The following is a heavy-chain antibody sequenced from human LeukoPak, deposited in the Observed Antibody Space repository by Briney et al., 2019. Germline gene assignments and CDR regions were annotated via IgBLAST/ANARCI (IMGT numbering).Heavy chain of an antibody. CDR1: GYSFTSYW. V-gene: IGHV5-51*01. CDR3: AREGSYFGSGSVHAFNI. D-gene: IGHD3-10*01. CDR2: IYPGDSDT. Sequence: GESLKISCKGSGYSFTSYWIGWVRQMPGKGLEWMGIIYPGDSDTRYSPSFQGQVTISTDKSISTAYLQWSSLKASDTAMYYCAREGSYFGSGSVHAFNIWGQGTMVTVSS. J-gene: IGHJ3*02.